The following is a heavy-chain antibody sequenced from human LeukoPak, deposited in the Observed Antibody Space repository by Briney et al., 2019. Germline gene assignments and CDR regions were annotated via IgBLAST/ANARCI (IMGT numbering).Heavy chain of an antibody. CDR2: IKQDGSTE. CDR1: GFTLSTYW. J-gene: IGHJ3*02. Sequence: PGGSLRLSCAASGFTLSTYWMSWVRQAPGKGLEWVANIKQDGSTEYFVDSVKGRFTISRDNAKNSLYLQMNSLRAEDTAVYFCAKDSIQLWPHSAFDIWGQGTTVTVSS. CDR3: AKDSIQLWPHSAFDI. D-gene: IGHD5-18*01. V-gene: IGHV3-7*01.